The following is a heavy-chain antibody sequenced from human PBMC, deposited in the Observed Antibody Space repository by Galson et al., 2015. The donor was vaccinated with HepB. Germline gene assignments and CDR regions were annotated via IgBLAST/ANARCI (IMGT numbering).Heavy chain of an antibody. CDR2: IYYSGST. D-gene: IGHD4/OR15-4a*01. V-gene: IGHV4-31*03. Sequence: TLSLTCTVSGGSISSGGYYWSWIRRHPGKGLEWIGYIYYSGSTYYNPSLKSRVTISVDTSKNQFSLKLSSVTAADTAVYYCASNLRVLAQSYYYYYYMDVWGKGTTVTVSS. CDR1: GGSISSGGYY. CDR3: ASNLRVLAQSYYYYYYMDV. J-gene: IGHJ6*03.